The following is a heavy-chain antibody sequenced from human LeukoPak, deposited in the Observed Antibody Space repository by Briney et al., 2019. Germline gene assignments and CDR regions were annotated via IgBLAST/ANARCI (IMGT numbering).Heavy chain of an antibody. CDR3: ARRGFDSYYYYMDV. V-gene: IGHV3-21*01. J-gene: IGHJ6*03. CDR2: ISNSGSYI. D-gene: IGHD3-16*01. CDR1: GFTFGSFS. Sequence: TGGSLRLSCAASGFTFGSFSMNWVRQAPGQGLEWVSSISNSGSYIYYADSVKGRFTISRDNAKNSLYLLMNSLRAEDTAVYYCARRGFDSYYYYMDVWGKGTTVTVSS.